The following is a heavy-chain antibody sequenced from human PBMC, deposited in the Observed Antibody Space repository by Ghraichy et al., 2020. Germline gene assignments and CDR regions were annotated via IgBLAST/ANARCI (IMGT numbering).Heavy chain of an antibody. D-gene: IGHD4-17*01. V-gene: IGHV3-53*01. CDR1: GFTVSSNY. CDR3: ARDFSGVGDYVGDAFDI. J-gene: IGHJ3*02. CDR2: IYSGGST. Sequence: GGSLRLSCAASGFTVSSNYMSWVRQAPGKGLEWVSVIYSGGSTYYADSVKGRFTISRDNSKNTLYLQMNSLRAEDTAVYYCARDFSGVGDYVGDAFDIWGQGTMVTVSS.